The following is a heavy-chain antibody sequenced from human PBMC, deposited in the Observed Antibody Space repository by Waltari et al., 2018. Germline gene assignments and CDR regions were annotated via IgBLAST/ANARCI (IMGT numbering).Heavy chain of an antibody. D-gene: IGHD6-25*01. Sequence: EVQLVESGGGLVKPGQSLRLSCAGSVFGDYAMGWFRQAPGKGLEWVGFITSKVYGAKKEYAASVTGRFIISRDDSKSIAYLQMNSLKTEDTAIYYCSIAADDFEYYFDYWGQGTLVTVSS. CDR1: VFGDYA. CDR3: SIAADDFEYYFDY. V-gene: IGHV3-49*05. J-gene: IGHJ4*02. CDR2: ITSKVYGAKK.